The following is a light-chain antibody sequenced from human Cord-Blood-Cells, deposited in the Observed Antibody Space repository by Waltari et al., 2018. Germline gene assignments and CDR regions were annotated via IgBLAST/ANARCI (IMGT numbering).Light chain of an antibody. CDR1: SSDVGGSNY. CDR2: DVS. CDR3: CSYAGSYTWV. J-gene: IGLJ3*02. V-gene: IGLV2-11*01. Sequence: QSALTQPRSVSGSPGQSVTISCTGTSSDVGGSNYVSWYQQPPGKAPKLMIYDVSTRPSGVPDRFSGSKSGHTASLTISGLQAEDEADYYCCSYAGSYTWVFGGGTKLTVL.